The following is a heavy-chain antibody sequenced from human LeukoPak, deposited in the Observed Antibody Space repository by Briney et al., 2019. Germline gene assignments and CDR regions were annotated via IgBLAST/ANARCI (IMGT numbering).Heavy chain of an antibody. Sequence: ASVKVSCKASGYTFTGYYMHWVRQAPGQGLEWMGWINPNSDGTNYAQKFQGRVTMTRDTSISTAYMEMSRLRSDDTAVYYCARQGSSWYGEVYYYYMDVWGKGTTVTISS. V-gene: IGHV1-2*02. CDR2: INPNSDGT. J-gene: IGHJ6*03. D-gene: IGHD6-13*01. CDR3: ARQGSSWYGEVYYYYMDV. CDR1: GYTFTGYY.